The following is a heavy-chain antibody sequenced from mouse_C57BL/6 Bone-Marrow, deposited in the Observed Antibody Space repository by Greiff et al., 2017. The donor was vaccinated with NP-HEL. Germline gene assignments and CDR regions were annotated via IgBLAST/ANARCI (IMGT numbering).Heavy chain of an antibody. V-gene: IGHV1-82*01. CDR3: ARRLGRGGY. CDR2: IYPGDGDT. J-gene: IGHJ2*01. D-gene: IGHD4-1*01. Sequence: QVQLKESGPELVKPGASVKISCKASGYAFSSSWMNWVKQRPGKGLEWIGRIYPGDGDTNYNGKFKGKATLTADKSSSTAYMQLSSLTSEDSAVYFCARRLGRGGYWGQGTTLTVSS. CDR1: GYAFSSSW.